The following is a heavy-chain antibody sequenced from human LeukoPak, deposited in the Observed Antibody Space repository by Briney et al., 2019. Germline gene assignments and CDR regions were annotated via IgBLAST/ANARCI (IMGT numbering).Heavy chain of an antibody. J-gene: IGHJ4*02. D-gene: IGHD1-26*01. CDR3: ATDREEVGAFDY. V-gene: IGHV1-24*01. Sequence: ASVKVSCTVSGYTLTELSMHWVRQAPGKGLEWMGGFDPEDGETIYAQKFQGRVTMTEDTSTDTAYMELSSLRSEDTAVYYCATDREEVGAFDYWGQGTLVTVSS. CDR1: GYTLTELS. CDR2: FDPEDGET.